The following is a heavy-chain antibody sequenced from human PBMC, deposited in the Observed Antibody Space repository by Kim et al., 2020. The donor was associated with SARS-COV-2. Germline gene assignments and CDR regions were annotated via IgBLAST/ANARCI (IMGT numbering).Heavy chain of an antibody. V-gene: IGHV3-23*01. D-gene: IGHD3-3*01. Sequence: ADSVKGRLTISRDTSKSTLYLQMNSLRAEDTAVYYCARDRRRFNPYYGMDVWGQGTTVIVSS. CDR3: ARDRRRFNPYYGMDV. J-gene: IGHJ6*02.